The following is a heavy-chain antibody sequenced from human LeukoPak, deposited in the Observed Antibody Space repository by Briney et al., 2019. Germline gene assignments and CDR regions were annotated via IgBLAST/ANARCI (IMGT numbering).Heavy chain of an antibody. V-gene: IGHV3-9*01. CDR1: GFTFDDYA. CDR3: AKSLSYYYDSSTYPDY. J-gene: IGHJ4*02. Sequence: PGGSLRLSCAASGFTFDDYAKPWVRQAPGKGLEWVSGISWNSGSIGYADSVKGRFTISRDNAKNSLYLQMSSLRAEDTALYHCAKSLSYYYDSSTYPDYWGQGTLVTVSS. D-gene: IGHD3-22*01. CDR2: ISWNSGSI.